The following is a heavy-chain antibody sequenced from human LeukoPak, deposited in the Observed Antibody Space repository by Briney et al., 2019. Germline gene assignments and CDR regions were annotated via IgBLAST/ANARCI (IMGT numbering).Heavy chain of an antibody. CDR2: INPNSGGT. CDR3: AKRYFDSGSYFPFDP. J-gene: IGHJ5*02. V-gene: IGHV1-2*02. D-gene: IGHD3-10*01. CDR1: GYTFTGYY. Sequence: GASVKVSCKASGYTFTGYYLHWVRQAPGQGHEWMGWINPNSGGTGYAQKFQGRGTMTRDTSISTAYMELSRLRSDDTAVYYCAKRYFDSGSYFPFDPWGQGTLVTVSS.